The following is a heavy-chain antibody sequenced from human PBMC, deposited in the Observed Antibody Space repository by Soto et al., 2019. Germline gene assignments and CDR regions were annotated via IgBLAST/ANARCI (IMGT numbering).Heavy chain of an antibody. J-gene: IGHJ5*02. D-gene: IGHD2-15*01. V-gene: IGHV3-30*18. CDR2: ISYDGSNK. Sequence: GGSLRLSCAASGFTFSSYGMHWVRQAPGKGLEWVTVISYDGSNKYYADSVKGRFTISRDNSKNTLYLQMNSLRAEDTAVYYCAKDLASGYCSGGSCYSGGSWGQGT. CDR3: AKDLASGYCSGGSCYSGGS. CDR1: GFTFSSYG.